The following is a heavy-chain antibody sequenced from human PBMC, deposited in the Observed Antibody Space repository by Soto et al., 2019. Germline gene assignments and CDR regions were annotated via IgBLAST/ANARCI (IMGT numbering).Heavy chain of an antibody. V-gene: IGHV1-46*01. CDR3: ARDSYYYDGSGSHGVGAFDI. D-gene: IGHD3-22*01. Sequence: QVQLVQNGAEVKTPGASVKVSCKASGYTFTSYYMHWVRQAPGQGLEWMGIINPSGGSTSYAQKFQGRVTMTRDTSTSTVYMELSSLSSEDTAVYYCARDSYYYDGSGSHGVGAFDIWGQGTMVTVSS. CDR1: GYTFTSYY. J-gene: IGHJ3*02. CDR2: INPSGGST.